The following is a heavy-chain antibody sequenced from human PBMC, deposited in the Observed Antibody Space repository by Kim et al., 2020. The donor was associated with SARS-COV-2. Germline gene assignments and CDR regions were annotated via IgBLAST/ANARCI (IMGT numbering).Heavy chain of an antibody. V-gene: IGHV3-21*01. J-gene: IGHJ5*02. D-gene: IGHD6-19*01. Sequence: LSLTCAASGFTFSSYTMNWVRQAPGKGLEWVSSISPDSSYMFYADSVRGRFTIFRDNAKNSLYLQMDSLRTEDTAVYFCARGYTTGWYVWFDPWGQGTLVTVSS. CDR1: GFTFSSYT. CDR3: ARGYTTGWYVWFDP. CDR2: ISPDSSYM.